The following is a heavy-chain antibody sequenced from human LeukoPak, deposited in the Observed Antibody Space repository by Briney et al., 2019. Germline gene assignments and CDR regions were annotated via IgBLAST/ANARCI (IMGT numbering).Heavy chain of an antibody. CDR1: GYTFTGYY. CDR2: INPNSGGT. V-gene: IGHV1-2*02. D-gene: IGHD3-10*01. Sequence: GASVKVSCKASGYTFTGYYMRWVRQAPGQGLEWMGWINPNSGGTNYAQKFQGRVTMTRDTSISTAYMELSRLRSDDTAVYYCARSRYYYGSGSYYYDYWGQGTLVTVSS. CDR3: ARSRYYYGSGSYYYDY. J-gene: IGHJ4*02.